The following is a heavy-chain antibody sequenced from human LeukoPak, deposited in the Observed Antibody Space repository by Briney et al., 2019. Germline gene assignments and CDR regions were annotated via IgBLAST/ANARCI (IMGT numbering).Heavy chain of an antibody. CDR1: GGSIRPYY. V-gene: IGHV4-4*07. Sequence: SETLSLTCTASGGSIRPYYWTWIRQSAGKGLEYIGRIHSGGTTNHNPSLASRITLSVDTSKNQVSLKLSSVTAADTAVYFCARDGPDGYTLGHRYYYMDVWGKGTTVTVS. D-gene: IGHD5-18*01. CDR2: IHSGGTT. J-gene: IGHJ6*03. CDR3: ARDGPDGYTLGHRYYYMDV.